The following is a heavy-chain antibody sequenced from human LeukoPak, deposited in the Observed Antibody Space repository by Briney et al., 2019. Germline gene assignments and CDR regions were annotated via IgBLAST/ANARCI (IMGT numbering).Heavy chain of an antibody. D-gene: IGHD3-22*01. CDR3: ARALAYYGRPFDS. CDR1: GGXISSYY. Sequence: SETLSLTCTVSGGXISSYYCSWIRQPPGKGLEWIGYIYNSGSTNYNPSLKSRVSISVDTSKNQFSLKLSSVTAADTAIYYCARALAYYGRPFDSWGQGTLVTVSS. CDR2: IYNSGST. V-gene: IGHV4-59*12. J-gene: IGHJ4*02.